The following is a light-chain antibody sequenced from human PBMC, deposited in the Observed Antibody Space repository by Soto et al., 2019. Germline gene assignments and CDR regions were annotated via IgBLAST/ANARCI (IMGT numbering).Light chain of an antibody. V-gene: IGKV1-39*01. CDR3: QQSYSTPPGT. CDR1: QSISSY. CDR2: AAS. Sequence: DIQLTQSPSFLSASVGDRVTITCRASQSISSYLNWYQQKPGKAPKLLIYAASSLQSGVPSRFSGSGSGTDFTLTISSLQPEDFATYYCQQSYSTPPGTFGQGTKVDIK. J-gene: IGKJ1*01.